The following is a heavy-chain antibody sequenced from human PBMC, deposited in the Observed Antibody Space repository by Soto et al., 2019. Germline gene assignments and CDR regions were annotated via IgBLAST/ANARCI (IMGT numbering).Heavy chain of an antibody. J-gene: IGHJ5*02. CDR3: ARDKPSEYSSSSPWFDP. CDR1: GYTFTSYA. Sequence: QVRLVQSGAEVKKPGASVKVSCKASGYTFTSYAMHWVRQAPGQRLEWMGWINAGNGNTKYSQKFQGRVTITRDTAASTAYMELSSLRSEDTAVYYCARDKPSEYSSSSPWFDPWGQGTLVTVSS. D-gene: IGHD6-6*01. V-gene: IGHV1-3*01. CDR2: INAGNGNT.